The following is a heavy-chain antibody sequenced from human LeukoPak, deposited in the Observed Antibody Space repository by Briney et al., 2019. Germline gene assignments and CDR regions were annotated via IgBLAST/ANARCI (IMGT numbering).Heavy chain of an antibody. CDR1: DGSISIYY. CDR3: ARHAQYDFWSGYILRPHYYYYGMDV. V-gene: IGHV4-4*08. D-gene: IGHD3-3*01. J-gene: IGHJ6*02. Sequence: SETLSLTCTVSDGSISIYYWSWIRQPPGKGLEWIGYVYSSGNTNYNPSLKSRVTISVDTSKNQFSLKLSSVTAADTAVYYCARHAQYDFWSGYILRPHYYYYGMDVWGQGTTVTVSS. CDR2: VYSSGNT.